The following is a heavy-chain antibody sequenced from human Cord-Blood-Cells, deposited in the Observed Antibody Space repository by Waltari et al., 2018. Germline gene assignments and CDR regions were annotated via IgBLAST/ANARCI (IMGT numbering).Heavy chain of an antibody. V-gene: IGHV4-34*01. Sequence: QVQLQQWGAGLLKPSETLSLTCAVYGGSFSGYYWSWIRQPPGKGLEWIEEINHSGSTNYNPSLKSRVTISVDTSKNQFSLKLSSVTAADTAVYYCASGPPSSYYDPNWFDPWGQGTLVTVSS. CDR2: INHSGST. D-gene: IGHD3-3*01. CDR1: GGSFSGYY. CDR3: ASGPPSSYYDPNWFDP. J-gene: IGHJ5*02.